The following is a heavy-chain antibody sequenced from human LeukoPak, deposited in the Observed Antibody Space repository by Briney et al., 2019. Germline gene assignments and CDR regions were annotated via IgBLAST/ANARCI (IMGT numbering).Heavy chain of an antibody. CDR3: AKGLYSGSYDGFDS. V-gene: IGHV3-23*01. Sequence: GGSLRLSCAASGSTFRIYAMSWVRQAPGKGVEGGSVISGSGSSTYYADAVKGRFTISRDNSKNTLYLQMNSLKADDTAVYYFAKGLYSGSYDGFDSWGQGALVTVSS. J-gene: IGHJ4*02. CDR1: GSTFRIYA. CDR2: ISGSGSST. D-gene: IGHD1-26*01.